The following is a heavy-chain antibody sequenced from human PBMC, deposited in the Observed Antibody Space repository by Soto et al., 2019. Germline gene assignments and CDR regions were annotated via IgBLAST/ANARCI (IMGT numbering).Heavy chain of an antibody. Sequence: SETLSLTCVVYGGSFRGYYWSWIRQPPGKGLEWIGEINHRGSTNYNPSLKSRVTLSVDTSKNQFSLKLGSVTAADTAVYFCASRYDYGSGNFYNNWFDPWGQGTLVTFSS. D-gene: IGHD3-10*01. CDR3: ASRYDYGSGNFYNNWFDP. CDR2: INHRGST. J-gene: IGHJ5*02. V-gene: IGHV4-34*01. CDR1: GGSFRGYY.